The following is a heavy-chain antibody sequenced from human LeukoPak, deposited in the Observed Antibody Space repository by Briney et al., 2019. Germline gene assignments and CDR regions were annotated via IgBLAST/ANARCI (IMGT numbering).Heavy chain of an antibody. D-gene: IGHD3-10*01. CDR1: GFTFSGYY. CDR3: ARLGVWFGEPYYFDY. Sequence: PGGSLRLSCAASGFTFSGYYMSWLRQPPGKGLEWIGEINHSGSTNYNPSLKSRVTISVDTSKNQFSLKLSSVTAADTAVYYCARLGVWFGEPYYFDYWGQGTLVTVSS. V-gene: IGHV4-34*01. CDR2: INHSGST. J-gene: IGHJ4*02.